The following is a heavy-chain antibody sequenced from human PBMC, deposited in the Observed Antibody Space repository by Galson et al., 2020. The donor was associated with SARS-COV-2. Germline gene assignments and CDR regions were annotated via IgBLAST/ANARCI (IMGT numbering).Heavy chain of an antibody. V-gene: IGHV1-46*01. Sequence: ASVKVSCKASGYTFTSYYMHWVRQAPGQGLEWMGIINPSGGSTSYAQKFQGRVTMTRDTPTSTVYMELSSLRSEDTAVYYCARDQLSQNYDILTGYYNGYYYYGMDVWGQGTTVTVSS. CDR3: ARDQLSQNYDILTGYYNGYYYYGMDV. J-gene: IGHJ6*02. CDR2: INPSGGST. D-gene: IGHD3-9*01. CDR1: GYTFTSYY.